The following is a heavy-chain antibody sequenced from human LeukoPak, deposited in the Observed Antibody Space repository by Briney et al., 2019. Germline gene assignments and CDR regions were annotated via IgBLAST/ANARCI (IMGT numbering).Heavy chain of an antibody. CDR3: ARGYDFWSGYWSHSDY. V-gene: IGHV3-64*01. CDR1: GFTFSSYA. CDR2: ISSNGGST. J-gene: IGHJ4*02. D-gene: IGHD3-3*01. Sequence: GSLRLSCAASGFTFSSYAMHWVRQAPGKGLEYVSAISSNGGSTYYANSVKGRFTISRDNSKNTLYLQMGSLRAEDMAVYYCARGYDFWSGYWSHSDYWGQGTLVTVSS.